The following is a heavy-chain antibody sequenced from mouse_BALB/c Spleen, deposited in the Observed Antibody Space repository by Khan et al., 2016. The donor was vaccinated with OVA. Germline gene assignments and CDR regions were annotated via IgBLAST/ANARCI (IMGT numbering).Heavy chain of an antibody. V-gene: IGHV14-4*02. CDR3: KRSDVRFAY. CDR1: GFNIKDYY. J-gene: IGHJ3*01. CDR2: LDPENGDT. Sequence: VQLQQSGAELVRSGASVKLSCTASGFNIKDYYLHWVKQRPKQGLEWIGWLDPENGDTEYAPKFQGKATMTAATSYNKAYLQLCSLTSDDTAVYYCKRSDVRFAYWGQGTLVTVSA.